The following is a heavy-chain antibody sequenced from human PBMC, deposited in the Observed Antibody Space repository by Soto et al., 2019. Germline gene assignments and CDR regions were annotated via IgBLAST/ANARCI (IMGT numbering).Heavy chain of an antibody. D-gene: IGHD6-6*01. CDR1: GYSFTIYW. CDR2: IDPSDSYT. V-gene: IGHV5-10-1*01. Sequence: GESLKISCKGSGYSFTIYWISLVLQMPGKGLEWMGRIDPSDSYTNYSPSFQGHVTISADKSISTAYLQWSSLKASDTAMYYCARQGIAARPSYYYYGMDVWGQGTTVTVSS. J-gene: IGHJ6*02. CDR3: ARQGIAARPSYYYYGMDV.